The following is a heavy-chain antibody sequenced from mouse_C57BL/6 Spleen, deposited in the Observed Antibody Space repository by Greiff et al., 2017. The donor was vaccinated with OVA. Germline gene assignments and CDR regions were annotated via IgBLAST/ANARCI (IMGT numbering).Heavy chain of an antibody. D-gene: IGHD4-1*01. V-gene: IGHV1-72*01. J-gene: IGHJ3*01. CDR3: ASNWDSAWFAY. CDR2: IDPNSGGT. CDR1: GYTFTSYW. Sequence: QVQLKQPGAELVKPGASVKLSCKASGYTFTSYWMHWVKQRPGRGLEWIGRIDPNSGGTKYNEKFKSKATLTVDKPSSTAYMQLSSLTSEDSAVYYCASNWDSAWFAYWGQGTLVTVSA.